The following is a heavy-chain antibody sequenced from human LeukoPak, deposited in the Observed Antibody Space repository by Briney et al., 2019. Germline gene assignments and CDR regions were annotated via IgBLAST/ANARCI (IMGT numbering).Heavy chain of an antibody. CDR3: ARGARTISGRFAY. J-gene: IGHJ4*02. D-gene: IGHD4/OR15-4a*01. V-gene: IGHV4-34*01. CDR1: GWSFSGYY. CDR2: ITDTGST. Sequence: PSETLSLTCTIHGWSFSGYYWSWIRQVPGKGLEWIGEITDTGSTDYSPSLKGRVTMSIDTSKNQHSLSLTSVTAADTAVYFCARGARTISGRFAYWGRGTPVTVSS.